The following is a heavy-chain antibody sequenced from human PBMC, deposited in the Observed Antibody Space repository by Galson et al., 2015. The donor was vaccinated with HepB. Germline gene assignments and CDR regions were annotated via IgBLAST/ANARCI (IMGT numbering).Heavy chain of an antibody. CDR2: IAGSGSDI. J-gene: IGHJ4*02. V-gene: IGHV3-21*01. Sequence: SLRLSCAASGFTFFSYSVNWVRQAPGRGLEWVSSIAGSGSDIHYADSVKGRFTVSRDNAKNSLYLQMNSLRDEDTAVYYCARGQLVLDYWGQGTLVTVSS. D-gene: IGHD6-6*01. CDR3: ARGQLVLDY. CDR1: GFTFFSYS.